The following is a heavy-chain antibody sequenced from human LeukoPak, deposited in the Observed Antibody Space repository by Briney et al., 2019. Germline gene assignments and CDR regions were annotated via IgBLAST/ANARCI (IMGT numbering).Heavy chain of an antibody. CDR3: ARDLQVVAAKLNYGMDV. CDR2: TYYRSKLYN. V-gene: IGHV6-1*01. CDR1: GDSFSSNSAA. Sequence: SQTLSLTCAVSGDSFSSNSAAWNWLRQSPSRGLEWLGRTYYRSKLYNDYAVSVKSLITINPDTSKNQFSLQLNSVTPEDTAVYYCARDLQVVAAKLNYGMDVWAKGTTVTVSS. J-gene: IGHJ6*04. D-gene: IGHD2-15*01.